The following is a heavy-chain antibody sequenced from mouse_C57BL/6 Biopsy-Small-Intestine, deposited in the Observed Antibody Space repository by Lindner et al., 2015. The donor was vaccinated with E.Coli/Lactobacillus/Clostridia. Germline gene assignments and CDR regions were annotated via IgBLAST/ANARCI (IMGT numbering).Heavy chain of an antibody. CDR3: ARFDGGNSDY. Sequence: SVKVSCKASGYTFTAYYMHWVRQAPGQGLEWMGWINPNSGGTNYAQKFQGRITVTRDKSTSTACMELSGLRSEDTAVYYCARFDGGNSDYWGQGTLVTVSS. CDR2: INPNSGGT. J-gene: IGHJ4*01. CDR1: GYTFTAYY. V-gene: IGHV1-64*01. D-gene: IGHD1-1*01.